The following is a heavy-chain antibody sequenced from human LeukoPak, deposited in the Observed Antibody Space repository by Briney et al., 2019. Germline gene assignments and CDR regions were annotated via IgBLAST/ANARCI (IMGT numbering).Heavy chain of an antibody. J-gene: IGHJ4*02. CDR2: ISGSGGNT. V-gene: IGHV3-23*01. CDR3: ARGTVNMVDY. Sequence: PGGSLRLSCAASGFTFSSYAMSWVRQAPGKGLEWVSGISGSGGNTYYADSVKGRFTISRDNSKNTLFLQMNSLRAGDTAVYYRARGTVNMVDYWGQGTLVTVSS. D-gene: IGHD3-10*01. CDR1: GFTFSSYA.